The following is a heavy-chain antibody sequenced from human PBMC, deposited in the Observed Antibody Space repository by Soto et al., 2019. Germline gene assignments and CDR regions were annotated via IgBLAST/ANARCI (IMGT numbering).Heavy chain of an antibody. CDR2: IYYSGSI. D-gene: IGHD4-17*01. CDR3: ANTYGGNSFGLGP. J-gene: IGHJ5*02. Sequence: QVQLQESGPGLVKPSETLSLTCAVSGGSVSSYFWSWIRQPPGKGLEWIGHIYYSGSIKYNPSLKSRVTISVDTSKNQFSLRLTSVTAADAAVYYCANTYGGNSFGLGPWGQGTLVTVSS. CDR1: GGSVSSYF. V-gene: IGHV4-59*08.